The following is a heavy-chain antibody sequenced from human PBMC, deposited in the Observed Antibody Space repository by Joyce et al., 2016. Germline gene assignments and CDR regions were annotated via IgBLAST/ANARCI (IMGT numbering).Heavy chain of an antibody. V-gene: IGHV1-69*12. CDR1: GGAFSRHS. D-gene: IGHD3-10*01. CDR2: ITRIFGPA. Sequence: QVQLVQSGAEVRQPGSSVRLSCKASGGAFSRHSISWVRQAPGQGIECMGGITRIFGPATYAPKFQGRVTITVDESTGTAYMELNRLRSEDTAMYYCARGSADSSRYYYGLYWGQGALVTVSS. CDR3: ARGSADSSRYYYGLY. J-gene: IGHJ4*02.